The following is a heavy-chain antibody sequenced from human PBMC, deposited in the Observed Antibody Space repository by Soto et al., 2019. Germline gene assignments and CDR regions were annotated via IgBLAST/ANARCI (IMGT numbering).Heavy chain of an antibody. V-gene: IGHV1-46*01. CDR3: ARAGGVGARLGAFDI. Sequence: GASVKVSCKASGYTFTSYYMHWVRQAPGQGLEWMGIINPSGGSTSYAQKFQGRVTMTRDTSTSTVYMELSSLRSEDTAVYYCARAGGVGARLGAFDIWGQGTMVTVSS. CDR2: INPSGGST. D-gene: IGHD1-26*01. CDR1: GYTFTSYY. J-gene: IGHJ3*02.